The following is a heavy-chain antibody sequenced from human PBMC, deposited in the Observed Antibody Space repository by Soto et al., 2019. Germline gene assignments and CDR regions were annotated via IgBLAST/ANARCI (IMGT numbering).Heavy chain of an antibody. J-gene: IGHJ4*02. Sequence: SVKVSCKASGGTFSSYAISWVRQAPGQGLEWMGGIIPIFGTANYAQKFQGRVTITADKSTSTAYMELSSLRSEDTAVYYCARDKDYYDSSGYYSSDYWGQGTLVTVSS. CDR2: IIPIFGTA. D-gene: IGHD3-22*01. CDR1: GGTFSSYA. CDR3: ARDKDYYDSSGYYSSDY. V-gene: IGHV1-69*06.